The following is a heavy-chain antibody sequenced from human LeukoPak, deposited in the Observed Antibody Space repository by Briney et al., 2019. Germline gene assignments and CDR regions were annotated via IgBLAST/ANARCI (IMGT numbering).Heavy chain of an antibody. J-gene: IGHJ4*02. V-gene: IGHV3-23*01. CDR1: GFTFSTYF. Sequence: QPGGSLRLSCAASGFTFSTYFMHWVRQVPGKGLEWVSAISGSGGTTYYADSLKGRFTISRDNSKNTLYLQMNSLRAEDTAVYYCAKEVDFKRANFDYWGQGTLVTVSS. CDR2: ISGSGGTT. CDR3: AKEVDFKRANFDY. D-gene: IGHD3/OR15-3a*01.